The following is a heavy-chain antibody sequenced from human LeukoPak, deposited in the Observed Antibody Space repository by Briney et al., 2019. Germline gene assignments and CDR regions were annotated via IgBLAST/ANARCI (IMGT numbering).Heavy chain of an antibody. J-gene: IGHJ4*02. D-gene: IGHD3-22*01. CDR2: INHSGST. CDR1: GGSFSGYY. CDR3: ARGPDFYDSRGYYPI. V-gene: IGHV4-34*01. Sequence: PSETLSFTCAVYGGSFSGYYWSWIRQPPGKGLEWIGEINHSGSTNYNPSLKSRLTISRDTSKNQFSLKLRSVTAADTAVFYCARGPDFYDSRGYYPIWGQGTLVTVSS.